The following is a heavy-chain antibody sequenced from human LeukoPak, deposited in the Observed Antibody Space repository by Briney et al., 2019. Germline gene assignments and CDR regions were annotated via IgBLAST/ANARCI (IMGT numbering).Heavy chain of an antibody. J-gene: IGHJ4*02. CDR1: GGSISSYY. D-gene: IGHD6-19*01. CDR3: ARMISSGSMAIVY. CDR2: IYYSVST. Sequence: SETLSLTCTVSGGSISSYYWSWIRQPPGKGLEWIGYIYYSVSTNYNPSLKSRVIISVDMSKTQFSLKLSSVTAADTAVYYCARMISSGSMAIVYWGQGTLVTVSS. V-gene: IGHV4-59*01.